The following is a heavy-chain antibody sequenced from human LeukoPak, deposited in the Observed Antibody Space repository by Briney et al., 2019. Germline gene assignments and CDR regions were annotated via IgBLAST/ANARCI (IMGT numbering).Heavy chain of an antibody. CDR1: GFTFSSYG. D-gene: IGHD3-22*01. CDR3: ARDRPYYYDSSGYYDY. J-gene: IGHJ4*02. Sequence: GGSLRLSCAASGFTFSSYGMHWVRQAPGKGLEWVAVISYDGSNKYYADSVKGRFTISRDNSKNTLYLQMNSLRAEDTAVYYCARDRPYYYDSSGYYDYWGQGTLVTVSS. V-gene: IGHV3-30*03. CDR2: ISYDGSNK.